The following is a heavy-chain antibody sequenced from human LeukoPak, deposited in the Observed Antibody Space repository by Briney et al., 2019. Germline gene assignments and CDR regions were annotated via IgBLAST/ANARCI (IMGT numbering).Heavy chain of an antibody. Sequence: PGGSLRLSCAASGFTFSSFVMHWVREAPGKGLERVALISYDGSNKYYADSVKGRFTISRDNSQNTLYLQMNSLRAEDTAVYYCARSGRTYYYGSGSYYWWGQGTLVTVSS. D-gene: IGHD3-10*01. V-gene: IGHV3-30*03. CDR3: ARSGRTYYYGSGSYYW. CDR2: ISYDGSNK. J-gene: IGHJ4*02. CDR1: GFTFSSFV.